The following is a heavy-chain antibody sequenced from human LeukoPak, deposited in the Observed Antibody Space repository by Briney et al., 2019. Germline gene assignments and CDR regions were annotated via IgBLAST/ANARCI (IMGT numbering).Heavy chain of an antibody. J-gene: IGHJ4*02. V-gene: IGHV1-2*02. CDR3: ASAPYYYGSGIPSF. CDR1: GYTFTGYY. Sequence: ASVKVSCKASGYTFTGYYMHWVRRAPGQGLEWMGWINPNSGGTNYAQKFQGRVTMTRDTSISTAYMELSRLRSDDTAVYYCASAPYYYGSGIPSFWGQGTLVTVSS. CDR2: INPNSGGT. D-gene: IGHD3-10*01.